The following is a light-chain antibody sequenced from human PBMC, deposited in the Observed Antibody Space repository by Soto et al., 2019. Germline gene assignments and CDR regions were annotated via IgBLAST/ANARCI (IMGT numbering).Light chain of an antibody. Sequence: EIVLTQSPGTLSLSPGDRATLSCRASQSVSSSLFAWYQPKPGQPPRLLIYAASSRATGIPARFSGSGSGTDFTLTINRLEPEDFAVYYCQQHRSSPPGYSFVQGTRLKIK. CDR2: AAS. V-gene: IGKV3-20*01. CDR1: QSVSSSL. J-gene: IGKJ2*01. CDR3: QQHRSSPPGYS.